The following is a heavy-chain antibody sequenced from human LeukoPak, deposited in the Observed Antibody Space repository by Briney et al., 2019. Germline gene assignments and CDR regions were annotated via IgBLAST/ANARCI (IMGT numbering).Heavy chain of an antibody. CDR2: IKQDGSEK. Sequence: PGGSLRLSCAASGFTVSSNYMSWVRQAPGKGLEWVANIKQDGSEKYYVDSVKGRFTISRDNAKNSLYLQMNSLRAEDTAVYYCARDKWSTMIVVKGPFGYWGRGTLVTVSS. CDR1: GFTVSSNY. D-gene: IGHD3-22*01. V-gene: IGHV3-7*01. CDR3: ARDKWSTMIVVKGPFGY. J-gene: IGHJ4*02.